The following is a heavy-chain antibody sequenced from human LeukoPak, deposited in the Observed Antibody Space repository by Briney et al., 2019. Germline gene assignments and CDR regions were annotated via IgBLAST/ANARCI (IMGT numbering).Heavy chain of an antibody. V-gene: IGHV1-2*02. CDR3: AREILRIYMVRGARGFDP. CDR1: GYTFTGYY. J-gene: IGHJ5*02. CDR2: INPNSGGT. Sequence: GASVKVSCKASGYTFTGYYMHWVRQAPGQGLEWMGWINPNSGGTNYAQKFQGRVTMARDTSISTAYMELSRLRSDDTAVYYCAREILRIYMVRGARGFDPWGQGTLVTVSS. D-gene: IGHD3-10*01.